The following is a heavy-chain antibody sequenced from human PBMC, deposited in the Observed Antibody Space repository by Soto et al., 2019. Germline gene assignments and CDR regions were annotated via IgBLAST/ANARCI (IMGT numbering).Heavy chain of an antibody. CDR3: ARGRANYYDSSGPAGYFQH. Sequence: QVQLVQSGAEVKKPGASVKVSCKASGYTFTSYYMHWVRQAPGQGLEWMGIINPSGGSTSYAQKFLGRVTMTRYTATSTVYMELSSLRSEDTAVYYCARGRANYYDSSGPAGYFQHWCQGTLVTVSS. J-gene: IGHJ1*01. CDR2: INPSGGST. V-gene: IGHV1-46*01. CDR1: GYTFTSYY. D-gene: IGHD3-22*01.